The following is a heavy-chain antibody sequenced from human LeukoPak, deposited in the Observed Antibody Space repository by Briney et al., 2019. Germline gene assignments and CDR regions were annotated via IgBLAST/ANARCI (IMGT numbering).Heavy chain of an antibody. D-gene: IGHD3-10*01. CDR2: ISGSGGST. Sequence: GGSLGLSCAASGFTFSSYGMSWVRQAPGKGLEWVSAISGSGGSTYYADSVKGRFTISRDNSKNTLYLQMNSLRAEDTAVYYCARDVVRGSGGDVWGKGTTVTISS. CDR3: ARDVVRGSGGDV. V-gene: IGHV3-23*01. CDR1: GFTFSSYG. J-gene: IGHJ6*04.